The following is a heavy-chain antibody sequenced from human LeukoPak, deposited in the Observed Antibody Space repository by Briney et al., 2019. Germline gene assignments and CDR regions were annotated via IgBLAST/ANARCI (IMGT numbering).Heavy chain of an antibody. J-gene: IGHJ4*02. CDR1: GDSISSYF. CDR2: THYSGST. D-gene: IGHD3-16*01. CDR3: ARDQRRDYGDYFDN. Sequence: SETLSLTCTVSGDSISSYFWSWIRQSPGKGLEWIGYTHYSGSTSYNSSLTSRVTISLDTSKNQFYLKLSSVTASDTAFYYCARDQRRDYGDYFDNWGQGTQVTVSS. V-gene: IGHV4-59*01.